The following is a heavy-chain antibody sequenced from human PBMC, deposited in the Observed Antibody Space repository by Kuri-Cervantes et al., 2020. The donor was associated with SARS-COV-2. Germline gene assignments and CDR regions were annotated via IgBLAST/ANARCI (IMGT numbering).Heavy chain of an antibody. Sequence: GGSLRLSCAASGFTFSSYSMNWVRQAPGKGLEWVAVIWYDGSNKYYADSVKGRFTISRDNSKNTLYLQMNSLRAEDTAVYYCALYGDYYYWGQGTLVTVSS. CDR2: IWYDGSNK. CDR1: GFTFSSYS. V-gene: IGHV3-33*08. D-gene: IGHD4-17*01. CDR3: ALYGDYYY. J-gene: IGHJ4*02.